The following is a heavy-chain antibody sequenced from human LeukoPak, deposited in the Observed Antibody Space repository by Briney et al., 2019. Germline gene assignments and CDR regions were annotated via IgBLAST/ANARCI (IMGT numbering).Heavy chain of an antibody. V-gene: IGHV3-33*01. CDR2: IWYDGSDK. CDR3: ARSQYYYDSSGYWY. Sequence: PGGSLRLSCAASGFTFSSYGMHWVRQAPGKGLEWVAVIWYDGSDKYYADSVKGRFTISRDNSKNTLYLQMNSLRAEDTAVYYCARSQYYYDSSGYWYWGQGTLVTVSS. CDR1: GFTFSSYG. D-gene: IGHD3-22*01. J-gene: IGHJ4*02.